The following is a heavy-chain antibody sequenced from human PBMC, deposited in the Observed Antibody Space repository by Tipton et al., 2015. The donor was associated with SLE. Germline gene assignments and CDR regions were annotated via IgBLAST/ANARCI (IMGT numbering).Heavy chain of an antibody. V-gene: IGHV3-30*04. D-gene: IGHD6-13*01. CDR3: ARGLAASGP. J-gene: IGHJ5*02. Sequence: SLRLSCAASGFTFSSYAMHWVRQAPGKGLEWVAVISYDGSNKYYADSVKGRFTISRDNAKNSLYLQMNSLRAEDTAIYYCARGLAASGPWGQGTLVTVSS. CDR1: GFTFSSYA. CDR2: ISYDGSNK.